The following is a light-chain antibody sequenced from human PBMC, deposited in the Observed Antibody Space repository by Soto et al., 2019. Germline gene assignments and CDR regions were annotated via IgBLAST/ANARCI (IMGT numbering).Light chain of an antibody. CDR1: QGISSA. CDR2: DAS. J-gene: IGKJ5*01. Sequence: AIQLAQSPSSLSASVGDRVTITCRASQGISSALAWYQQKPGKAPKLLIYDASSLESGVPSRFSGSGSGTDFTLTISSLQPEDFATYYCQQFNNYLSTFGQGTRLEI. CDR3: QQFNNYLST. V-gene: IGKV1D-13*01.